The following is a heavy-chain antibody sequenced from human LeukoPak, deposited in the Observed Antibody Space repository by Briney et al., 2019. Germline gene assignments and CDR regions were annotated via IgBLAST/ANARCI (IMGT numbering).Heavy chain of an antibody. V-gene: IGHV6-1*01. J-gene: IGHJ6*02. CDR2: TYYRSKWYN. D-gene: IGHD2-15*01. Sequence: SQTLSLTCAISGDSVSSNIAAWNWIRQSPSRGLEWLGRTYYRSKWYNEYAVSVKSRITINPDTSKNQFSLQPNSVTPEATAVYYCSGGYGMDVWGQGTTVTVSS. CDR1: GDSVSSNIAA. CDR3: SGGYGMDV.